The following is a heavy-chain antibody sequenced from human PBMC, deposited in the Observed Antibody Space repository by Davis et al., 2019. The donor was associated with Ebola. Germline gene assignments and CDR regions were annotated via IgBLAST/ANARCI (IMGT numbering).Heavy chain of an antibody. D-gene: IGHD6-13*01. J-gene: IGHJ4*02. CDR2: IYYTGRT. Sequence: SETLSLTCTVSGGSISSYYWSWIRQPPGKGLEWIGYIYYTGRTNYNPSLKSRVTLSLDRSKNQFSLKLTSVTAADTAVYYCARQTGLAAAGRGVDYWGQGTLVTVSS. CDR3: ARQTGLAAAGRGVDY. V-gene: IGHV4-59*08. CDR1: GGSISSYY.